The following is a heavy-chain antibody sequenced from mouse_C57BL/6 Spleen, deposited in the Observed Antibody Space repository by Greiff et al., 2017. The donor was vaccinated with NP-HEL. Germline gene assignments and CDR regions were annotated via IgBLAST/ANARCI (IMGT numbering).Heavy chain of an antibody. D-gene: IGHD2-1*01. V-gene: IGHV1-69*01. CDR3: ALYHDAMDY. CDR1: GYTFTSYW. J-gene: IGHJ4*01. CDR2: IDPSDSYT. Sequence: QVQLQQPGAELVMPGASVKLSCKASGYTFTSYWMHWVKQRPGQGLEWIGEIDPSDSYTNYNQKFKGKSTLTVDKSSSTAYMQLSSLTSEDSAVYYCALYHDAMDYWGQGTSVTVSS.